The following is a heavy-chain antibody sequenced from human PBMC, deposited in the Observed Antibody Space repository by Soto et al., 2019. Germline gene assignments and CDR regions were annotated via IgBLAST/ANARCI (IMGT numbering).Heavy chain of an antibody. J-gene: IGHJ4*02. D-gene: IGHD1-20*01. CDR3: ARRLDNTLDF. V-gene: IGHV5-51*01. CDR2: IYPHDSDT. CDR1: GYNFATYW. Sequence: GESLKISCKGSGYNFATYWIGWVRQMPGKGLEWMGIIYPHDSDTRYSPSFQGQVTISADESISTAYLQWSSLKASDTAIDYCARRLDNTLDFWGQGTLVTVSS.